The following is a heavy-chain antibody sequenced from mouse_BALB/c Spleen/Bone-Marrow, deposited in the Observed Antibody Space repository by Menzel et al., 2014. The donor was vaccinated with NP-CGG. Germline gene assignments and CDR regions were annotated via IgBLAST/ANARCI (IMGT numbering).Heavy chain of an antibody. J-gene: IGHJ4*01. Sequence: QVQLQQSGAELARPGASVKMSCKASCYTFTTYTIHWMKQRPGQGLEWIGYIIPSSGYTNYNQKFKDKATLTADKSSSTAYMQLSSLTPEDSAVYYCAIRYYAMDYWGQGTSVTVSS. D-gene: IGHD1-1*01. CDR2: IIPSSGYT. V-gene: IGHV1-4*01. CDR1: CYTFTTYT. CDR3: AIRYYAMDY.